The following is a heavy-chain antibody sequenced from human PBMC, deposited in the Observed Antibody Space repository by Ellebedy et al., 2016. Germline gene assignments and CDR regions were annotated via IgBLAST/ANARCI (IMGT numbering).Heavy chain of an antibody. V-gene: IGHV3-7*01. CDR3: ARQTVATSVNDAFDI. D-gene: IGHD4-17*01. Sequence: GESLKISCAASGFTFSAYSMTWVRQAPGKGREWVANIKQDGSEKTYVDSVKGRVTISRDHAKNSLYLQMNSLRAEDTAVYYCARQTVATSVNDAFDIWGQGTMVTVSS. CDR1: GFTFSAYS. J-gene: IGHJ3*02. CDR2: IKQDGSEK.